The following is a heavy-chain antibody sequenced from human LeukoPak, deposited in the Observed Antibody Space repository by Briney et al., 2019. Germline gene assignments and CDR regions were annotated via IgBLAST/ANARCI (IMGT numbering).Heavy chain of an antibody. J-gene: IGHJ6*02. Sequence: ASVKVSCKASGYTFTSYAMHWVRQAPGQRLEWMGWINAGNGNTKYSQKFQGRVTITRDTSASTAYMELSSLRSEDTAVYYCARDPTIYGSGSYYFLDYYYYRMDVWGQGTTVTVSS. D-gene: IGHD3-10*01. V-gene: IGHV1-3*01. CDR2: INAGNGNT. CDR1: GYTFTSYA. CDR3: ARDPTIYGSGSYYFLDYYYYRMDV.